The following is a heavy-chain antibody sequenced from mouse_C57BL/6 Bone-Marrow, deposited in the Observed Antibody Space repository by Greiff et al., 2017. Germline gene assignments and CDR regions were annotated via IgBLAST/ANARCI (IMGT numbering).Heavy chain of an antibody. Sequence: QVQLQQPGAELVMPGASVKLSCKASGYTFTSYWMHWVKQRPGQGLAWIGEIDPSDSYTNYNQKFKGKSTLTVDKSSSTAYMQLSSLTSEDSAVYYCAKGEYDGSWFAYWGQGTLVTVSA. J-gene: IGHJ3*01. V-gene: IGHV1-69*01. CDR3: AKGEYDGSWFAY. CDR2: IDPSDSYT. D-gene: IGHD2-14*01. CDR1: GYTFTSYW.